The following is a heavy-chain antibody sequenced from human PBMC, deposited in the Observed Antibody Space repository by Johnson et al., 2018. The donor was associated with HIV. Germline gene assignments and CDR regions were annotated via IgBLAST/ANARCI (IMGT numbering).Heavy chain of an antibody. D-gene: IGHD3-10*01. CDR3: ARDRVRDAFDI. Sequence: QVQLVESGGGLVKPGGSLRLSCAASGFTFSDSYMSWIRQAPGKGLEWVSYISFSGGTIYYAASVRGRFTISRDNTKNSLSLQMSSRRVEDTAVYYCARDRVRDAFDIWGQGTMVTVSS. J-gene: IGHJ3*02. V-gene: IGHV3-11*04. CDR1: GFTFSDSY. CDR2: ISFSGGTI.